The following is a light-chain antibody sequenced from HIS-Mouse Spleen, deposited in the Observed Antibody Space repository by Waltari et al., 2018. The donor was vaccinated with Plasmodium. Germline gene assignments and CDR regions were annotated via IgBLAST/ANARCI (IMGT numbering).Light chain of an antibody. CDR3: YSTDSSGNHRV. V-gene: IGLV3-10*01. CDR2: EDS. CDR1: ALPTTY. Sequence: SYELTQPPSVSVSPGQTARIPCAGAALPTTYAFWYQQKSGQAPVLVIYEDSKRPSGIPVRFSGSSSGTMATLTISGAQVEDEADYYCYSTDSSGNHRVFGGGTKLTVL. J-gene: IGLJ3*02.